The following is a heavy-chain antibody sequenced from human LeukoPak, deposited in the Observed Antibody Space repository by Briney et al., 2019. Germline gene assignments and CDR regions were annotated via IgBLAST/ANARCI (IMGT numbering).Heavy chain of an antibody. V-gene: IGHV3-21*01. CDR1: GFTFSSYS. J-gene: IGHJ4*02. D-gene: IGHD5-12*01. Sequence: PGGSLRLPCAASGFTFSSYSFNWVRQAPGKGLEWVASITSTSSYIYYADSVQGRFAVSRDNAKNLLYLQMNSLRAEDTAVFYCVRRGPNNSGLDYWGQGTLVTVSS. CDR3: VRRGPNNSGLDY. CDR2: ITSTSSYI.